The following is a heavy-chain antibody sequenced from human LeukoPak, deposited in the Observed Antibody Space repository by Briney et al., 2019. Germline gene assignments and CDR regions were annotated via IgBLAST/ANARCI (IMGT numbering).Heavy chain of an antibody. CDR3: ARSGVFTGYDAFDI. Sequence: SETLSLTCTVSGGSINISYWSWIRQPPGKGLEWIGYIYYRGTTNYNPSLKSRVTISVDTSKNQYSLKLSSVTAADTAVYYRARSGVFTGYDAFDIWGQGTRVTVSS. CDR2: IYYRGTT. CDR1: GGSINISY. D-gene: IGHD6-13*01. V-gene: IGHV4-59*08. J-gene: IGHJ3*02.